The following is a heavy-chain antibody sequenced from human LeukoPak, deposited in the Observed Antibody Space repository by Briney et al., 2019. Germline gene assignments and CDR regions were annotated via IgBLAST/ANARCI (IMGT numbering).Heavy chain of an antibody. D-gene: IGHD3-10*01. CDR3: AKPMYYYGSGSPYNWFDP. CDR2: ISGRGDST. J-gene: IGHJ5*02. Sequence: AGGSLRLSCAASEFTFTHYCMHWVRQAPGKGLEWVSSISGRGDSTSYADSVKGRFTISRDNSKNTLFLQMNSLRAEDTALYYCAKPMYYYGSGSPYNWFDPWGQGTLVTVSS. V-gene: IGHV3-23*01. CDR1: EFTFTHYC.